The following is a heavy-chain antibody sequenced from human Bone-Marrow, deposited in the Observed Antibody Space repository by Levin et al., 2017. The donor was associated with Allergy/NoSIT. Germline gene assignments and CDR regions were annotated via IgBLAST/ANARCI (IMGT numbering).Heavy chain of an antibody. D-gene: IGHD5-18*01. CDR3: AREVNVDTATHTHFDY. CDR1: GYTFTSYY. Sequence: ASVKVSCKASGYTFTSYYMHWVRQAPGQGLEWMGIINPSGGSTSYAQKFQGRVTMTRDTSTSTVYMELSSLRSEDTAVYYCAREVNVDTATHTHFDYWGQGTLVTVSS. V-gene: IGHV1-46*01. J-gene: IGHJ4*02. CDR2: INPSGGST.